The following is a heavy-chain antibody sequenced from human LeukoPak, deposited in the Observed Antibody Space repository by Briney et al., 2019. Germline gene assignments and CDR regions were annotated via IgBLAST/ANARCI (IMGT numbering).Heavy chain of an antibody. CDR2: IWYDGSNK. D-gene: IGHD7-27*01. CDR1: GFTFSSYA. J-gene: IGHJ4*02. CDR3: ARDSLGFDY. V-gene: IGHV3-33*01. Sequence: GGSLRLSCAASGFTFSSYAMHWVRQAPGKGPEWVAVIWYDGSNKYYADSVKGRFTISRDNSKNTLYLQMNSLRAEDTAVYYCARDSLGFDYWGQGTLVTVSS.